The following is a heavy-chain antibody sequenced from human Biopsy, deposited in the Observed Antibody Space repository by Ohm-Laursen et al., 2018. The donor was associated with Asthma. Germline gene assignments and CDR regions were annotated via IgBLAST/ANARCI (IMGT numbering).Heavy chain of an antibody. V-gene: IGHV1-3*01. CDR2: INAGNGNT. J-gene: IGHJ3*01. Sequence: ASSVKVSCKASGYNFISFAIHWVRQAPGQRLEWMGWINAGNGNTKYSQKFQGRVTTTRDTSASTAYMELSSLRSEDTAVYYCARTYYDFLTGQVKDVFGVWGQGTMVTVSS. CDR3: ARTYYDFLTGQVKDVFGV. D-gene: IGHD3-9*01. CDR1: GYNFISFA.